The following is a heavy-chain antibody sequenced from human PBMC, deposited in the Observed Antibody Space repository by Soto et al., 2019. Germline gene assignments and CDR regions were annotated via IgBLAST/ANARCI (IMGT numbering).Heavy chain of an antibody. V-gene: IGHV1-69*02. J-gene: IGHJ4*02. Sequence: WASVKVSCKASGGTFSSYTISWVRQAPGQGLEWMGRIIPILGIANYAQKFQGRVTITADKSTSTAYMELSSLRSEDTAVYYCASPTLDYDSSGYYDYWGQGTLVTVSS. CDR2: IIPILGIA. CDR3: ASPTLDYDSSGYYDY. CDR1: GGTFSSYT. D-gene: IGHD3-22*01.